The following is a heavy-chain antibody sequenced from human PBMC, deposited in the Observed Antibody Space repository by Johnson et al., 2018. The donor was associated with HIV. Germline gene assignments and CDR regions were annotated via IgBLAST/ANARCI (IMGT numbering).Heavy chain of an antibody. D-gene: IGHD3-22*01. Sequence: VQLVESGGGLVKPGGSLRLSCAASGFTFSDYYMSWIRQAPGKGLEWVSYISSSGSTIYYADSVKGRFTISRDNAKNALYLQMNSLGAGDTAVYYCARGIEMICVNDAFDIWGQGTMVTVSS. J-gene: IGHJ3*02. CDR3: ARGIEMICVNDAFDI. V-gene: IGHV3-11*04. CDR1: GFTFSDYY. CDR2: ISSSGSTI.